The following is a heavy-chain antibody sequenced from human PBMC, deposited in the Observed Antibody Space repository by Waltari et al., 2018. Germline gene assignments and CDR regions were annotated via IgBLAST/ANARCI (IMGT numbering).Heavy chain of an antibody. V-gene: IGHV4-4*02. CDR2: VLGSGRT. CDR1: GDSMSNNW. Sequence: QLQLQESGPGLVKPSGTLSLICAVSGDSMSNNWWSWVRQSPGKGLEWIGQVLGSGRTNDNPSVATRVTISLDTATDQFALKMTSATAADTALYYCARDRGIGLYLDTWGQGILVTVSP. J-gene: IGHJ4*02. D-gene: IGHD1-26*01. CDR3: ARDRGIGLYLDT.